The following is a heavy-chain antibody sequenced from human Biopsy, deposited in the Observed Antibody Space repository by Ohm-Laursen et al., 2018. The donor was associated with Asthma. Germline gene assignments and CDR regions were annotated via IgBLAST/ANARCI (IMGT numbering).Heavy chain of an antibody. Sequence: GSSVKVSCKGSRDIFSSYGFSWVRQAPGQGLEWMGGIIPISLTPSYARRFRGRVTISADEYTRTAYMELSSLRSEDTAVYYCARDPSYFDPSVEGWHLWGQGTMVTVPS. V-gene: IGHV1-69*01. CDR3: ARDPSYFDPSVEGWHL. CDR1: RDIFSSYG. J-gene: IGHJ3*01. CDR2: IIPISLTP. D-gene: IGHD3-22*01.